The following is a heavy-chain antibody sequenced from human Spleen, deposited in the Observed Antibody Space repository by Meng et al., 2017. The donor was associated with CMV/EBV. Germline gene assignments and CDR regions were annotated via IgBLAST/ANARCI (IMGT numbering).Heavy chain of an antibody. CDR3: VRDPDWGGMDV. D-gene: IGHD3-16*01. V-gene: IGHV3-53*01. CDR1: GFTFDTYN. J-gene: IGHJ6*02. Sequence: GESLKISCAASGFTFDTYNMDWVRQAPGKGLEWVSVIYSGGSTYYADSVKGRFTISRDNSKNTLYLQMNSLRAEDTAVYYCVRDPDWGGMDVWGQGTTVTVSS. CDR2: IYSGGST.